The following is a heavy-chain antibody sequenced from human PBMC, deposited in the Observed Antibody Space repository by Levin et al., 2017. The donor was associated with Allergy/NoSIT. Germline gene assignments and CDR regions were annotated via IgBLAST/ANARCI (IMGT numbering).Heavy chain of an antibody. V-gene: IGHV3-48*02. D-gene: IGHD2/OR15-2a*01. CDR2: ISSSSSSI. J-gene: IGHJ3*02. Sequence: GGSLRLSCVASGVAFSSYSMNWVRQAPGKGLEWISYISSSSSSIDYADSVKGRFTISRDTAKNSSLLQTNSVRDDATAVYFCAEMKRNILQAVDSWGQGTMVTVSS. CDR3: AEMKRNILQAVDS. CDR1: GVAFSSYS.